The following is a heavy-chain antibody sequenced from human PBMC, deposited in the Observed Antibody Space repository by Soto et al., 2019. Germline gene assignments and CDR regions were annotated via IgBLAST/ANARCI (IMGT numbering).Heavy chain of an antibody. CDR2: ISGSGGST. V-gene: IGHV3-23*01. J-gene: IGHJ4*02. CDR3: AGLTDGYPGY. CDR1: GFTFSRYA. Sequence: LRLSCAASGFTFSRYAMNWVRQAPGKGLEWVSTISGSGGSTYYADSVKGRFTISADSSISTAYLQWSSLKASDTAMYYCAGLTDGYPGYWGQGTLVTVSS. D-gene: IGHD5-12*01.